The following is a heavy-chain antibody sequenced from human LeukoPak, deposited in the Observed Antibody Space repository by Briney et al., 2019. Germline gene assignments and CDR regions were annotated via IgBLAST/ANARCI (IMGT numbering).Heavy chain of an antibody. Sequence: SETLSLTCTVSGGSISSYYWSWIRQPPGKGLEWIGYIYYSGTTNYNPSLKSRVTISVDTSKNQFSLKLSSVTAADTAVYYCARSDYGSGSYYSFAYWGQGTLVTVSS. J-gene: IGHJ4*02. CDR3: ARSDYGSGSYYSFAY. CDR2: IYYSGTT. V-gene: IGHV4-59*01. D-gene: IGHD3-10*01. CDR1: GGSISSYY.